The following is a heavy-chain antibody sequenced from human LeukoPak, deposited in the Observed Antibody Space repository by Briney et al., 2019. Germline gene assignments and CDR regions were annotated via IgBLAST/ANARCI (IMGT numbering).Heavy chain of an antibody. V-gene: IGHV3-15*01. CDR3: TTDHANYYYGSGTPRGFDP. CDR2: IKSKTDGGTT. D-gene: IGHD3-10*01. CDR1: GFTFSNAW. Sequence: GGSLRLSCAASGFTFSNAWMSWVRQAPGKGLEWVGRIKSKTDGGTTDYAAPVKGRFTISRDDSKNTLYLQMNSLKTEDTAVYYCTTDHANYYYGSGTPRGFDPWGQGTLVTVSS. J-gene: IGHJ5*02.